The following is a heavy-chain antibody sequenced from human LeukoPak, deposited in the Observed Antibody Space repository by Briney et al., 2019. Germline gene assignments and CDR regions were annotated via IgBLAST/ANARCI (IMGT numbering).Heavy chain of an antibody. CDR1: GYTFTSYY. V-gene: IGHV1-46*01. CDR2: INPSGGST. J-gene: IGHJ3*02. D-gene: IGHD5-24*01. Sequence: GASVKVSCKASGYTFTSYYMHWVRQAPGQGLEWMGIINPSGGSTSYAQKFQGRVTMTRDTSTSTVYMALSSLRSEDTAVYYCAGDHLRGGYRHDAFDIWGQGTMVTVSS. CDR3: AGDHLRGGYRHDAFDI.